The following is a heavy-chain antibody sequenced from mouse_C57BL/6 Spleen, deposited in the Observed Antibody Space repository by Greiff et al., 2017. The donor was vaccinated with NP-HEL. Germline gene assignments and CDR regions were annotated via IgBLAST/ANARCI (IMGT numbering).Heavy chain of an antibody. V-gene: IGHV1-82*01. CDR3: ARSDYGSSYWFAY. D-gene: IGHD1-1*01. Sequence: QVQLQQSGPELVKPGASVKISCKASGYAFSSSWMNWVKQRPGKGLEWIGRIYPGDGDTNYNGKFKGKATLTADKSSSTAYMQLSSLTSEDSAVYFCARSDYGSSYWFAYWGQGTLVTVSA. CDR2: IYPGDGDT. J-gene: IGHJ3*01. CDR1: GYAFSSSW.